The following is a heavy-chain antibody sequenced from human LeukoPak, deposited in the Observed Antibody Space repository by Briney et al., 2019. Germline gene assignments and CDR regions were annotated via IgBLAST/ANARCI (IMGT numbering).Heavy chain of an antibody. D-gene: IGHD2-21*01. CDR3: ARISIVDSDFDY. Sequence: HPGGSLRLSCAASGFTFSSYAMSWVRQAPGKGLEWVSAISGSGGSTYYADSVKGRFTISRDNSKNTLYLQMNSLRAEDTAVYYCARISIVDSDFDYWGQGTLVIVSS. V-gene: IGHV3-23*01. J-gene: IGHJ4*02. CDR2: ISGSGGST. CDR1: GFTFSSYA.